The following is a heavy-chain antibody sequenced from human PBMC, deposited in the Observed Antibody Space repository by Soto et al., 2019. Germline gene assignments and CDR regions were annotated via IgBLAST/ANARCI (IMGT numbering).Heavy chain of an antibody. CDR3: AREAAAFDY. CDR2: ISSSSSTI. J-gene: IGHJ4*02. V-gene: IGHV3-48*01. Sequence: EVPLVESGGGLVQPGGSLRLSCAASGFTFSSYSMNWVRQAPGKGLEWVSYISSSSSTIYYADSVKGRFTISRDNAKNSLYLQMNSLRAEDTAVYYCAREAAAFDYWGQGTLVTVSS. D-gene: IGHD6-13*01. CDR1: GFTFSSYS.